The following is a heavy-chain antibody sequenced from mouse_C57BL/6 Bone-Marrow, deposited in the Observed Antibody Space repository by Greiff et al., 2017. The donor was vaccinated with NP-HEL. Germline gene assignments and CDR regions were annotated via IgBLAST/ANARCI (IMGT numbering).Heavy chain of an antibody. CDR3: ARGVLTTVVRYWYFDV. V-gene: IGHV1-54*01. Sequence: QVQLKESGAELVRPGTSVMVSCKASGYAFTNYLIEWVKQRPGQGLEWIGVINPGSGGTNYNEKFKGKATLTADKSSSTAYMQLSSLTSEDSAVYFCARGVLTTVVRYWYFDVWGTGTTVTVSS. CDR1: GYAFTNYL. D-gene: IGHD1-1*01. CDR2: INPGSGGT. J-gene: IGHJ1*03.